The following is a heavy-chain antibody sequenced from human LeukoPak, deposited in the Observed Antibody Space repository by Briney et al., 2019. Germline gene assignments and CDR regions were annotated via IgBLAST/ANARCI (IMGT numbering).Heavy chain of an antibody. V-gene: IGHV4-38-2*02. D-gene: IGHD3-9*01. Sequence: SGTLSLTCAVSGDSISSTNWWSWIRQPPGKGLEWIGSIYHSGSTYYNPSLKSRVTISVDTSKNQFSLKLSSVTAADTAVYYCAREWHYDILTGYYIPPYYFDYWGQGTLVTVSS. CDR2: IYHSGST. J-gene: IGHJ4*02. CDR3: AREWHYDILTGYYIPPYYFDY. CDR1: GDSISSTNW.